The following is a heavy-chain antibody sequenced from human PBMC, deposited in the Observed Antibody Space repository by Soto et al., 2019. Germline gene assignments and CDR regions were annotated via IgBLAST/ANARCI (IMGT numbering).Heavy chain of an antibody. CDR1: GFTFSDYA. Sequence: PGGSLRLSCAASGFTFSDYAMSWVRQAPGKGLQWVSGISSNGVSTCYADSVKGRFTISRDNSKSTLFLQMNSLRAEDTAVYYCAKITVRQWLLSRYFDYWGQGSPVTVSS. CDR3: AKITVRQWLLSRYFDY. V-gene: IGHV3-23*01. CDR2: ISSNGVST. J-gene: IGHJ4*02. D-gene: IGHD3-3*01.